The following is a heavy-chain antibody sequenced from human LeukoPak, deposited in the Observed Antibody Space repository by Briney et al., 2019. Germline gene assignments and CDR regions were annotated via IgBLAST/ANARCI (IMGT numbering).Heavy chain of an antibody. CDR1: GFTFSSYG. V-gene: IGHV3-30*02. D-gene: IGHD2-15*01. J-gene: IGHJ4*02. CDR3: ARDRMVVAAIFDY. CDR2: IRYDGSNK. Sequence: PGGSLRLSCAASGFTFSSYGMHWVRQAPGKGLEWVAFIRYDGSNKYYADSVKGRFTISRDNAKNSLYLQMNSLRAEDTAVYYCARDRMVVAAIFDYWGQGTLVTVSS.